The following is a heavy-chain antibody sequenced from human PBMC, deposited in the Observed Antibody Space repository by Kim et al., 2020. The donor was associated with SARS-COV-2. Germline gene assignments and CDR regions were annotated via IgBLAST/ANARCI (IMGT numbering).Heavy chain of an antibody. Sequence: ASVKVSCKASGYTFTDYAMHWLRQAPGQGLEWMGGIYTNSGGTNYEQNFQGRVTMTRDTSSSTAYMELSNLRPDDTAVYYCATHPGDNNYGMAVWGQGST. CDR3: ATHPGDNNYGMAV. D-gene: IGHD3-10*01. CDR2: IYTNSGGT. J-gene: IGHJ6*02. CDR1: GYTFTDYA. V-gene: IGHV1-2*02.